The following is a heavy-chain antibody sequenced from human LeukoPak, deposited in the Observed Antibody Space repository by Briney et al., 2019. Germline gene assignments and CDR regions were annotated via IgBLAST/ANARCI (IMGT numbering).Heavy chain of an antibody. J-gene: IGHJ4*02. CDR1: GDSISSSSHY. CDR2: IYYSGST. D-gene: IGHD3-16*01. CDR3: ARHVGGLTISSAKIDY. Sequence: SETLSLTCSVSGDSISSSSHYWGWIRQPPGKGLEWIGSIYYSGSTYYNPSLKSRVTISVDTSKNHFSLKLGSVTAADTAVYYCARHVGGLTISSAKIDYWGQGTLVTVSS. V-gene: IGHV4-39*01.